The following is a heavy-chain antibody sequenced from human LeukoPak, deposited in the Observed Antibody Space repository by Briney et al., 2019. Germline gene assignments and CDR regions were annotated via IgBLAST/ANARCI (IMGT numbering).Heavy chain of an antibody. D-gene: IGHD3-16*01. CDR3: ARHYDYVWGSYYFDY. CDR2: IYYSGST. J-gene: IGHJ4*02. Sequence: PSETLSLTCTVSGGSISSYYWSWIRQPPGKGLEWIGYIYYSGSTNYNPSLKSRVTISVDTSKNQFSLKLSSVTAADTAVYYRARHYDYVWGSYYFDYWGQGTLVTVSS. CDR1: GGSISSYY. V-gene: IGHV4-59*08.